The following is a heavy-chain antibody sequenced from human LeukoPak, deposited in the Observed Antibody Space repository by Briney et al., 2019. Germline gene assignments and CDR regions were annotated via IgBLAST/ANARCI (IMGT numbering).Heavy chain of an antibody. V-gene: IGHV1-2*02. CDR2: INPNSGGT. D-gene: IGHD3-10*01. J-gene: IGHJ4*02. CDR3: ATGSGLLWFGERFDY. CDR1: GYTFTGYD. Sequence: ASVKVSCKASGYTFTGYDMHWLRQAPGQGLEWMGWINPNSGGTNYAQKVQGRVTITRDTSISTAYMELSRLRPDDTAVYYCATGSGLLWFGERFDYWGQGTLVTVSS.